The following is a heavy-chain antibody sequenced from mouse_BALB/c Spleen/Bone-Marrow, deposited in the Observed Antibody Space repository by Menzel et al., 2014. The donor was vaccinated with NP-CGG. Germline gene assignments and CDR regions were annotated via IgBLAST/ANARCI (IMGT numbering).Heavy chain of an antibody. D-gene: IGHD1-2*01. V-gene: IGHV3-1*02. CDR3: AREARTTARFAY. J-gene: IGHJ3*01. CDR1: GYSITSGYG. CDR2: IHYSGST. Sequence: VQLQQSGPDLVKPSQSLSLTCTVTGYSITSGYGWHWIRQFPGNKLEWMGYIHYSGSTNFNPSLKSRISITRDTSKNQFFLQLNSVTIEDTATYYCAREARTTARFAYWGQGTLVTVSA.